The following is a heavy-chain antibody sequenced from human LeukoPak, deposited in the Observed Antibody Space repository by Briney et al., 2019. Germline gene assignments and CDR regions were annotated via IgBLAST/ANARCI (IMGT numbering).Heavy chain of an antibody. D-gene: IGHD3-22*01. J-gene: IGHJ4*02. CDR2: IHYSGST. V-gene: IGHV4-59*01. CDR1: GGSIRSSY. CDR3: ARDGYYYDSSGYYRFDY. Sequence: SETLSLTCTVSGGSIRSSYWSWIRQPPGKGLEWIGHIHYSGSTNYNPSLKSRVAMSVDTSKNQFSLKLSSVTAADTAVYYCARDGYYYDSSGYYRFDYWGQGTLVTVSS.